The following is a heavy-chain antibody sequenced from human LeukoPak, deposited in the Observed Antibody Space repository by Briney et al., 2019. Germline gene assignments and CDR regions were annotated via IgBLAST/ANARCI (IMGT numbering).Heavy chain of an antibody. CDR3: AKHGNLVVAAANDY. D-gene: IGHD2-15*01. CDR1: GFTFSSYA. J-gene: IGHJ4*02. CDR2: ISGSGGST. V-gene: IGHV3-23*01. Sequence: GGSLRLSCAASGFTFSSYAMSWVRQAPGKGLEWVSAISGSGGSTYYADSVKGRFTISRDNSKNTLYLQMNSLRAEDAAVYYCAKHGNLVVAAANDYWGQGTLVTVSS.